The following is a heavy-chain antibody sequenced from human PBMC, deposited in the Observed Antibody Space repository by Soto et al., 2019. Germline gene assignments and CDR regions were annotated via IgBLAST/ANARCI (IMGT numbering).Heavy chain of an antibody. CDR1: GFTVSISY. CDR3: AKRKYCTSTTCFED. V-gene: IGHV3-66*01. Sequence: EVQLVESGGALVQPGGSLRLSCAASGFTVSISYMTWVRQVPGKGLEWVSIIYSDGHTYYTDSVKGRFTISRDKSKNTLYLQMSSLRAEDTAVYYCAKRKYCTSTTCFEDWGQGTLVTVSS. CDR2: IYSDGHT. J-gene: IGHJ4*02. D-gene: IGHD2-2*01.